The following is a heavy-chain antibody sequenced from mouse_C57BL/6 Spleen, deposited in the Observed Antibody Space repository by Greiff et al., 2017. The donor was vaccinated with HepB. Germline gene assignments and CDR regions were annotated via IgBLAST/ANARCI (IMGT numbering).Heavy chain of an antibody. CDR3: ASLYSNYGY. Sequence: EVKLVESGGGLVKPGGSLKLSCAASGFTFSSYAMSWVRQTPEKRQGWVATISDGGSYTYYPDNVKGRFTISRDNAKNNLYLQMSHLKSEDTAMYYCASLYSNYGYWGQGTTLTVSS. J-gene: IGHJ2*01. CDR1: GFTFSSYA. D-gene: IGHD2-5*01. V-gene: IGHV5-4*03. CDR2: ISDGGSYT.